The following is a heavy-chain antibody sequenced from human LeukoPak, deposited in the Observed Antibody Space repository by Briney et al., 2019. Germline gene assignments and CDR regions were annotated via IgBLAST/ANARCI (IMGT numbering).Heavy chain of an antibody. CDR3: AREADSSGWYGGAFDI. Sequence: GGSLRLSCAASGFTFSIYAMSWVRQAPGKGLEWVAVIWYDGSNKYYADSVKGRFTISRDNSKNTLYLQMNSLRAEDTAVYYCAREADSSGWYGGAFDIWGQGTMVTVSS. CDR2: IWYDGSNK. CDR1: GFTFSIYA. V-gene: IGHV3-33*08. J-gene: IGHJ3*02. D-gene: IGHD6-19*01.